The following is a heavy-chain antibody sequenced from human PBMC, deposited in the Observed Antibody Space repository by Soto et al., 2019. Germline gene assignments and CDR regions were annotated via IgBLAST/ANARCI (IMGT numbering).Heavy chain of an antibody. Sequence: QVQLEESGGGVVQPGRSLRLSCAASGLTFSSYGMHWVRQAPGKGLEWVAVIWYDGSNKYYADSVKGRFTISRDNSKNTVYLQMNSLVAEDTAVYYCARIPQIAVAGTRFGYFDLWGRGTLVTVSS. J-gene: IGHJ2*01. CDR2: IWYDGSNK. D-gene: IGHD6-19*01. CDR3: ARIPQIAVAGTRFGYFDL. CDR1: GLTFSSYG. V-gene: IGHV3-33*01.